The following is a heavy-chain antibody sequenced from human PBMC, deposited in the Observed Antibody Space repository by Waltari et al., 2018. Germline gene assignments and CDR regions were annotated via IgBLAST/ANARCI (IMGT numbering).Heavy chain of an antibody. Sequence: QLHLEQLGPGLVEPSGNLALICAVSGDLMSETYWWGWVRQAPGRGLVWIGQVRGSGGTNYNPSFASRVPVSVDTSTAQFSLKVTSATAADTAVYYCARDRGRGLYLDSWGQGILVTVSP. CDR2: VRGSGGT. CDR3: ARDRGRGLYLDS. CDR1: GDLMSETYW. D-gene: IGHD2-15*01. J-gene: IGHJ4*02. V-gene: IGHV4-4*02.